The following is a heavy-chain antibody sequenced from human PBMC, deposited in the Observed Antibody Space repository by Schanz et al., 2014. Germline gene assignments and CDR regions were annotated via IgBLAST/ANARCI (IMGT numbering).Heavy chain of an antibody. CDR3: AREVGLYDRGWFDP. D-gene: IGHD3-22*01. CDR1: GGTFSSDT. J-gene: IGHJ5*02. V-gene: IGHV1-69*08. Sequence: QVHLVQSGAEVKKPGSSVKVSCKASGGTFSSDTFSWVRQAPGQGLEWMGRIVPIAGITNYAQRFQGRVTITADKSADTDYMELSSLRAEDTAVYYCAREVGLYDRGWFDPWGQGTLVTVSS. CDR2: IVPIAGIT.